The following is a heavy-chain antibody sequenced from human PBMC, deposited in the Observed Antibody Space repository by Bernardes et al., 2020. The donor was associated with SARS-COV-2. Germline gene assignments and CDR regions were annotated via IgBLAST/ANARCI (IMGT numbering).Heavy chain of an antibody. CDR2: INPNSGGT. J-gene: IGHJ5*02. Sequence: ASVKASCKASGYTFTGYYMHWVRQAPGQGLEWMGWINPNSGGTNYAQKFQGWVTMTRDTSISTAYMELSRLRSDDTAVYYCARGGDILTGYYWGFDPWGQGTLVTVSS. D-gene: IGHD3-9*01. V-gene: IGHV1-2*04. CDR3: ARGGDILTGYYWGFDP. CDR1: GYTFTGYY.